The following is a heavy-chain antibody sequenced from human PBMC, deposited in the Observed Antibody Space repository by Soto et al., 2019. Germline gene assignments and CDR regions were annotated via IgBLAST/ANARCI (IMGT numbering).Heavy chain of an antibody. V-gene: IGHV4-39*01. CDR2: IYYSGST. Sequence: PSETLSLTCTVSGGSISSSSYYWGWIRQPPGKGLEWIGSIYYSGSTYYNPSLKSRVTISVDTSKNQFSLKLSSVTAADTAVYYCATLDAGYIAARPPRYFDYWGQGTLVTVSS. CDR3: ATLDAGYIAARPPRYFDY. D-gene: IGHD6-6*01. J-gene: IGHJ4*02. CDR1: GGSISSSSYY.